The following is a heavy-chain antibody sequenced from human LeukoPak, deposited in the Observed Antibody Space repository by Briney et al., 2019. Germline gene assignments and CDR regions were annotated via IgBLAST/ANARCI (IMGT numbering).Heavy chain of an antibody. CDR1: GFTFSSHA. CDR2: ITGSGAST. V-gene: IGHV3-23*01. J-gene: IGHJ6*02. D-gene: IGHD3-3*01. CDR3: AKDGGGSLEWLPPMDV. Sequence: GGSLRLSCAASGFTFSSHAMGWVRQAPGKGLEWVSSITGSGASTYYGDSVRGRFTISRDNSKSTLYLQMNRLRAEDTAVYFCAKDGGGSLEWLPPMDVWGQGTTVTVSS.